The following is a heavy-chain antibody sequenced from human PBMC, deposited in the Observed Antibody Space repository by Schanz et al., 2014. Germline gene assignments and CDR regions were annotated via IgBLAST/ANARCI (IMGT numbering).Heavy chain of an antibody. J-gene: IGHJ3*01. V-gene: IGHV3-30-3*01. CDR1: GFTFSSYA. CDR2: MSYDGSNK. Sequence: QGQLVESGGGVVQPGRSLRLSCAASGFTFSSYAMHWVRQAPGKGLEWVAVMSYDGSNKYYADSVKGRFTISRDTPKNTLYVQMNSLRSDDTAMYYCATMWGYCTATACQILEVLDVWGQGTMVTVSS. D-gene: IGHD2-8*02. CDR3: ATMWGYCTATACQILEVLDV.